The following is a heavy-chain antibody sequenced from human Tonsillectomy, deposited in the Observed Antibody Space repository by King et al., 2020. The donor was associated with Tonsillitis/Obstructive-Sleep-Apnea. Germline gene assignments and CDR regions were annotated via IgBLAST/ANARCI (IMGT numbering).Heavy chain of an antibody. D-gene: IGHD2-21*01. CDR2: INGDGSSS. J-gene: IGHJ4*02. CDR1: GFTFSSYW. Sequence: DVQLVESGGGLVQPGGSLRLSCAASGFTFSSYWMHWVRQAPGKGLVWFSRINGDGSSSTYADSVKGRFTISRDNAKNTLYLQMNSLRTDDTAVYYCARERLAYCGGDCPNDYWGQGTLVTVSS. CDR3: ARERLAYCGGDCPNDY. V-gene: IGHV3-74*01.